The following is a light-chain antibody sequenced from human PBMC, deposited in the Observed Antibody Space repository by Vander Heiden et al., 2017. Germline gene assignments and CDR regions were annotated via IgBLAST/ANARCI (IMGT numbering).Light chain of an antibody. CDR3: QQYYSTPFT. CDR1: QIVLYSSNNKNY. CDR2: WAS. J-gene: IGKJ3*01. V-gene: IGKV4-1*01. Sequence: VMTKSPDSLTVCLGERATINGKASQIVLYSSNNKNYLAWYQQKPGQPPKLLIYWASTRESGVPDRFSGSGSGTDFTLTISSLQAEDVAVYYCQQYYSTPFTFGPGTKVDIK.